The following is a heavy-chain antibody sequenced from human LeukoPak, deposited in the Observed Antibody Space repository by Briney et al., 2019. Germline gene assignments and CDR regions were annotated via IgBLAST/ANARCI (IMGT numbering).Heavy chain of an antibody. Sequence: ASVKVSCKASGYTFTSYYMRWVRQAPGQGLEWMGIINPSGGSTSYAQKFQGRVTMTRDMSTSTVYMELSSLRSEDTAVYYCARDTSSGRPDYWGQGTLVTVSS. V-gene: IGHV1-46*01. CDR1: GYTFTSYY. J-gene: IGHJ4*02. CDR2: INPSGGST. D-gene: IGHD3-10*01. CDR3: ARDTSSGRPDY.